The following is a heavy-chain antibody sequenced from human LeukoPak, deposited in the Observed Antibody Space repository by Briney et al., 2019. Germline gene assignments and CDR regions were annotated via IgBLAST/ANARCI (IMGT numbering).Heavy chain of an antibody. V-gene: IGHV4-4*07. CDR3: ANGGTSGSYFED. J-gene: IGHJ4*02. D-gene: IGHD1-26*01. Sequence: PSETLSLTCTVSGASIDTYYWSWVRQPAGKGLEWIGRMYTRGRTHYSPSLESRLTMSVDTSKNQFSLKLTSVTAADTAVYYCANGGTSGSYFEDWGPGTLVTVSS. CDR2: MYTRGRT. CDR1: GASIDTYY.